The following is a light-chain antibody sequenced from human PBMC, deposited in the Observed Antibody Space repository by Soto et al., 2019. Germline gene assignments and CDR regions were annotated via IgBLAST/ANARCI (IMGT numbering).Light chain of an antibody. Sequence: QSVLTQPASVSGSPGQSMTISCTGSSSDVGGYHYVSWYQQHPGKAPKLIIYQVSHRPSGVSDRFSGSKSGNTASLTISGLQGEDEATYYCSSFTSTHPYVFGNGTKVTV. CDR2: QVS. V-gene: IGLV2-14*03. J-gene: IGLJ1*01. CDR1: SSDVGGYHY. CDR3: SSFTSTHPYV.